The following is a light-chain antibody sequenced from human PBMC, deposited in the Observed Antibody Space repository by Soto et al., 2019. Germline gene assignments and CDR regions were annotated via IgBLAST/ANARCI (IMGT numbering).Light chain of an antibody. Sequence: QSALTQPASVSGSPGQSITISCTGTSSDVGGYNYVSWYQQHPGKAPKLTIYDVSTRPSGVSNRFSGSKSGNTASLTIFGLQAEDEADYYCSSYSSDITPYVYGAGTKLTVL. CDR1: SSDVGGYNY. V-gene: IGLV2-14*01. CDR2: DVS. J-gene: IGLJ1*01. CDR3: SSYSSDITPYV.